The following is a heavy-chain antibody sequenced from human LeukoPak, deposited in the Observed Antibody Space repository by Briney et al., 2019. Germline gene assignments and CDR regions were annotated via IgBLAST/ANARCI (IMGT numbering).Heavy chain of an antibody. CDR3: AKDSGDHDFWSGYYPKS. J-gene: IGHJ4*02. Sequence: GGSLRLSCAASGFTFNDYAMNWVRQAPGKGLEWFSLISWDGGSTYYADSVKSRFTISRDNSKNSLYLQMNSLRAEDTALYYCAKDSGDHDFWSGYYPKSWGQGTLVTVSS. CDR1: GFTFNDYA. V-gene: IGHV3-43D*03. D-gene: IGHD3-3*01. CDR2: ISWDGGST.